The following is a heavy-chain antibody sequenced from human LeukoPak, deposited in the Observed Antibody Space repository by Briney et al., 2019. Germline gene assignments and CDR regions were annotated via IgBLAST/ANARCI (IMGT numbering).Heavy chain of an antibody. J-gene: IGHJ4*02. CDR3: ASGYQLLYFDY. CDR1: GYSFTSYW. D-gene: IGHD2-2*01. CDR2: IYTGDSDT. V-gene: IGHV5-51*01. Sequence: GESLKISCKGSGYSFTSYWIGLVRQMPGKGLEWMGIIYTGDSDTRYSPSFQRQVTISADKSISTAYLQWSSLKASDTAMYYCASGYQLLYFDYWGQGTLVTVSS.